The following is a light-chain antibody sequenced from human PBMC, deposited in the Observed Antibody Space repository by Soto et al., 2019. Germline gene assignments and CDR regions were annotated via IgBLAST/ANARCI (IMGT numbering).Light chain of an antibody. Sequence: QAVVTQEPSFSVSPGGTVTLTCALSSGSVSTTYYPSWYQQTPGQAPRTLIYSTNTRSSGVPDRFSGSILGNKAALTITGAQADDESDYSCVLYMGSGIWVFGGGTKLAVL. CDR1: SGSVSTTYY. V-gene: IGLV8-61*01. CDR3: VLYMGSGIWV. CDR2: STN. J-gene: IGLJ2*01.